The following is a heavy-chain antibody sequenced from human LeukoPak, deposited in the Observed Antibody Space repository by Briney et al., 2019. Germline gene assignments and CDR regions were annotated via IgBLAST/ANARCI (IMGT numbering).Heavy chain of an antibody. J-gene: IGHJ4*02. Sequence: SETLSLTCTVSGVSITSSSDYWGWVRQPPGRGLEWIGSILYSGRTYYTSSLKSRLTMSIDTSKNQFSLKLSSVTAAGTATYYCARHYYDSSGYRRDYYFDYWGQGTLVTVSS. CDR3: ARHYYDSSGYRRDYYFDY. V-gene: IGHV4-39*01. D-gene: IGHD3-22*01. CDR1: GVSITSSSDY. CDR2: ILYSGRT.